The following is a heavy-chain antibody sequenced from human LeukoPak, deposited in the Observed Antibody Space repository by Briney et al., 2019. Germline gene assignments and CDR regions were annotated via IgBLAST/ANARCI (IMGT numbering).Heavy chain of an antibody. J-gene: IGHJ4*02. Sequence: PSQTLSLTXTASGGSISSGSYYRSWIRQPAGKGLEWIGRIYTSGSTNYNPSLKSRVTISVDTSKNQFSLKLSSVTAADTAVYYCAREYDFWSGYYGYWGQGTLVTVSS. CDR1: GGSISSGSYY. CDR2: IYTSGST. D-gene: IGHD3-3*01. V-gene: IGHV4-61*02. CDR3: AREYDFWSGYYGY.